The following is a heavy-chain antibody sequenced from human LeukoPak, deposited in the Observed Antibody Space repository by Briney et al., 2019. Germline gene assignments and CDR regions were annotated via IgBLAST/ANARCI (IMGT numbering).Heavy chain of an antibody. J-gene: IGHJ5*02. CDR3: ARRPNYYDSSAWFDP. D-gene: IGHD3-22*01. V-gene: IGHV4-39*01. Sequence: PSETLSLTCTVSGGSISSSSYYWGWIRQPPGKGLEWIGSIYYSGSTYYNPSLKSRVTISVDTSKNQFSLKLSSVTAADTAVYYCARRPNYYDSSAWFDPWGQGTLVTVSS. CDR2: IYYSGST. CDR1: GGSISSSSYY.